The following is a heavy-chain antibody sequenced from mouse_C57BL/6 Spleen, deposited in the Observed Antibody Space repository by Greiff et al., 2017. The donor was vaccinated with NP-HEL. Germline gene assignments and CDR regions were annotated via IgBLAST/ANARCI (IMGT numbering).Heavy chain of an antibody. CDR1: GFTFSDYG. D-gene: IGHD1-1*02. J-gene: IGHJ4*01. Sequence: EVMLVESGGGLVKPGGSLKLSCAASGFTFSDYGMHWVRQAPEKGLEWVAYISSGSSTIYYADTVKGRFTISRDNAKNTLFLQMTSLRSEDTAMYYCARRKGIWAMDYWGQGTSVTVSS. CDR3: ARRKGIWAMDY. V-gene: IGHV5-17*01. CDR2: ISSGSSTI.